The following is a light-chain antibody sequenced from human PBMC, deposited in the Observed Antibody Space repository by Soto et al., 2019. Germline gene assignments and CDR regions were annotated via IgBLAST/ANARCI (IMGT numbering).Light chain of an antibody. CDR1: QDVSSS. CDR3: QQLWTYPLT. CDR2: AAS. J-gene: IGKJ4*01. V-gene: IGKV1-9*01. Sequence: DTQLTQSPSFLSASVGDRVTITGRASQDVSSSVGWYQQKPGKAPKLLISAASTLHSGVPSRFRGSGSGTDFTLTISSLQPEDFATYYCQQLWTYPLTFGGGTKVEI.